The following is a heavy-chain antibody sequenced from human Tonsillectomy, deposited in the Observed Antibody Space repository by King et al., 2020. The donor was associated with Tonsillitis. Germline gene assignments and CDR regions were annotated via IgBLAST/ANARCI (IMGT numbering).Heavy chain of an antibody. CDR3: AKEDHDILTGYYSGWDY. CDR2: ISGSGGTK. D-gene: IGHD3-9*01. V-gene: IGHV3-23*04. CDR1: GFTFSSYA. J-gene: IGHJ4*02. Sequence: VQLVESGGGLVQPGGSLRLSCASSGFTFSSYAMSWVRQAPGKGLEWVSTISGSGGTKYYADSVKGRFTISRDNSKNTLYLQMNSLRAEDTAVYYCAKEDHDILTGYYSGWDYWGQGTLVTVSS.